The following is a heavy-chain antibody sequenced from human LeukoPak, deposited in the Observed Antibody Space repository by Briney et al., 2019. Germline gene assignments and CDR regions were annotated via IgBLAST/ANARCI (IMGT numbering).Heavy chain of an antibody. V-gene: IGHV3-21*06. CDR3: ARNDYGDWFDP. Sequence: PGGSLRLSCAASGFTFTSYNMNWVRQAPEKGLEWVSSISSRSSFIYYADSVKGRFTISRDNAKHSLYLQMSSLRAEDTAVYYCARNDYGDWFDPWGQGTLVTVSS. CDR2: ISSRSSFI. D-gene: IGHD4-17*01. CDR1: GFTFTSYN. J-gene: IGHJ5*02.